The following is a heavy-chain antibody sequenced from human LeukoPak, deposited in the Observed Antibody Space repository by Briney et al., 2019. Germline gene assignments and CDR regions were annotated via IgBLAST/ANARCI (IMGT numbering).Heavy chain of an antibody. D-gene: IGHD3-3*01. Sequence: SETLSLTCTVSGGSISSGDYYWSWIRQSPGKGLEWIGYIYYSGSTSDNPSLKSRVTISLDTSKNQFSLKLSSVTAADTAVYYCARGRFWGGYFDYWGQGTLVTVSS. CDR3: ARGRFWGGYFDY. CDR2: IYYSGST. CDR1: GGSISSGDYY. J-gene: IGHJ4*02. V-gene: IGHV4-30-4*08.